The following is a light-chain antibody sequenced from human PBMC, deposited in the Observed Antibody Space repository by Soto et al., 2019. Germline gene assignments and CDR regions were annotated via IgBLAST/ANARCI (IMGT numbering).Light chain of an antibody. V-gene: IGKV3-20*01. CDR1: QSVSSD. J-gene: IGKJ5*01. Sequence: EIVMTQSPATLSVSPGERATLSCRASQSVSSDLAWFQHKPGQAPRLLIYGASSRATGTPDRFSGSGSGTDFTLTISRLEPEDFALYYCQQYGSSPTTFGQGTRLEI. CDR2: GAS. CDR3: QQYGSSPTT.